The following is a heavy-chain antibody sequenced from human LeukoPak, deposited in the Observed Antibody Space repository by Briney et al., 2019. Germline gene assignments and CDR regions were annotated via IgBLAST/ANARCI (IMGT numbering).Heavy chain of an antibody. CDR2: IYHSGST. J-gene: IGHJ6*03. D-gene: IGHD1-20*01. CDR3: ARMEPYNWNRGDCYMDV. Sequence: SETLSLTCTVSGYSISSGYYWGWIRPPPGKGREWIGSIYHSGSTYYNPSLKSRVTISVDTSKNHFSLKLSSVTAADTAVYYCARMEPYNWNRGDCYMDVWGKGTTVTVSS. V-gene: IGHV4-38-2*02. CDR1: GYSISSGYY.